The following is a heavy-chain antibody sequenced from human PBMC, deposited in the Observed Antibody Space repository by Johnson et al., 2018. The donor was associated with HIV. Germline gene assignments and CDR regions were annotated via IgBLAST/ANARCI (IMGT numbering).Heavy chain of an antibody. CDR3: AKASHYDSSGNPSDAFDI. Sequence: QVQLVESGGGVVQPGRSLRLSCAASGFTFSSYAMHWVRQAPGKGLEWVAVISYDGSNKYYADSVRGRFPISRDNSQNTLYLQMKTLRAEDTAVYYCAKASHYDSSGNPSDAFDIWGQGTMVTVSS. CDR2: ISYDGSNK. D-gene: IGHD3-22*01. CDR1: GFTFSSYA. V-gene: IGHV3-30*04. J-gene: IGHJ3*02.